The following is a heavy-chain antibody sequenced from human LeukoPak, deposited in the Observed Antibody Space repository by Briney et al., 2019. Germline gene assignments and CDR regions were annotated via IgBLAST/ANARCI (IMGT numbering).Heavy chain of an antibody. CDR1: GFTFSSYG. CDR2: ISYDGSNK. CDR3: AKEKDRYSSSWSHFDY. V-gene: IGHV3-30*18. Sequence: GGSLRLSCAAPGFTFSSYGMHWVRQAPGKGLEWVAVISYDGSNKNYADSVKGRFTISRDNSKNTLYLQMNSLRAEDTAVYYCAKEKDRYSSSWSHFDYWGQGTLVTVSS. D-gene: IGHD6-13*01. J-gene: IGHJ4*02.